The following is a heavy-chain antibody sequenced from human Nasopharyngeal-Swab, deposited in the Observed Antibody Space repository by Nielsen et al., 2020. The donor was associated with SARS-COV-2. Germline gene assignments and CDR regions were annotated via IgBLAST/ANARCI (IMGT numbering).Heavy chain of an antibody. CDR1: AFSFSSFE. V-gene: IGHV3-48*03. CDR2: ISASGSFK. J-gene: IGHJ6*03. Sequence: GESLKISCAASAFSFSSFEVNWVRQAPGKGLEWISYISASGSFKYYADSMKGRFTISRDNARKSLYLQMDSLRGEDTGVYYCAGRGISVSGDYYYYMDVWGKGTPVTVSS. D-gene: IGHD3-3*02. CDR3: AGRGISVSGDYYYYMDV.